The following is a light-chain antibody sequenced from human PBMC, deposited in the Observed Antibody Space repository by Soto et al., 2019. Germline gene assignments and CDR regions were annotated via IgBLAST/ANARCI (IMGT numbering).Light chain of an antibody. CDR1: QSVSSSY. CDR2: GAS. J-gene: IGKJ4*01. V-gene: IGKV3-15*01. CDR3: QQYDNWPLT. Sequence: EIVMTQSPATLSVSPGERATLSCRASQSVSSSYLAWYQQKPGQAPRFLIYGASTRATGIPARFSGSGSGTEFTLTISSLQSEDFAVYYCQQYDNWPLTFGGGTKVDI.